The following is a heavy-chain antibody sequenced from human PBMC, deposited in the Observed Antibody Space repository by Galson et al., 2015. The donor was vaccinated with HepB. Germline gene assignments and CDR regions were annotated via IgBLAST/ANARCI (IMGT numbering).Heavy chain of an antibody. CDR1: GFTFSSYA. CDR2: ISGSGGST. V-gene: IGHV3-23*01. Sequence: SLRLSCAASGFTFSSYAMSWVRQAPGKGLEWVSAISGSGGSTYYADSVKGRFTISRDNSKNTLYLQMNSLRAEDTAVYYCAKDQVMAYCGGDCFGWFDPWGQGTLVTVSS. CDR3: AKDQVMAYCGGDCFGWFDP. D-gene: IGHD2-21*02. J-gene: IGHJ5*02.